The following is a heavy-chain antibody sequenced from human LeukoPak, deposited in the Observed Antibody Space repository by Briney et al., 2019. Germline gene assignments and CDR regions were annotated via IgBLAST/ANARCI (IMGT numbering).Heavy chain of an antibody. CDR3: ARIIGATEGVDY. J-gene: IGHJ4*02. CDR1: GGSISSSSYY. D-gene: IGHD1-26*01. V-gene: IGHV4-39*01. Sequence: SETLSLTCTVSGGSISSSSYYWGWIRQPPGMGLEWIGSIYYSGRTYYNSSLKSRVTISVDTSKNQFSLKLSSVTAADTTAYYCARIIGATEGVDYWGQGTLVTVSS. CDR2: IYYSGRT.